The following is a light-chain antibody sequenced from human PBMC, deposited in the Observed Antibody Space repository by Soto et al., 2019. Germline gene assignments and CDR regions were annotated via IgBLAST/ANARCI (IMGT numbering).Light chain of an antibody. V-gene: IGKV2-28*01. Sequence: IVMPQSPLSLPVIPGEPASISCRSSGDLQRSHGYSYLDWYLQKPVQSPQLLIYLGSNRASGVPDRFSGSGSGTDFTLKISRVEAEDVGVYYCMQVLQSPYTFGQGTRLEIK. CDR3: MQVLQSPYT. CDR1: GDLQRSHGYSY. CDR2: LGS. J-gene: IGKJ2*01.